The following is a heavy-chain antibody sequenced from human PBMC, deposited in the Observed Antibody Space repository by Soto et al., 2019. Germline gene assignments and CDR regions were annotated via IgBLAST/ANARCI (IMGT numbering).Heavy chain of an antibody. J-gene: IGHJ4*02. CDR3: ARDRFAYYYDSSGYWRFVY. D-gene: IGHD3-22*01. CDR1: GYAFTSYG. Sequence: ASVKVSCKASGYAFTSYGISWVRQAPGQGLEWMGWISAYNGNTNYAQKLQGRVTMTTDTSTSTAYMELRSLRSDDTAVYYCARDRFAYYYDSSGYWRFVYWGQGTLVTVSS. CDR2: ISAYNGNT. V-gene: IGHV1-18*01.